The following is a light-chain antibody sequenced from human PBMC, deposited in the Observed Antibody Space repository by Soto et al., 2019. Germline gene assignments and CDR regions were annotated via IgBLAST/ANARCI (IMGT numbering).Light chain of an antibody. Sequence: EIVMTQSPATLSVSPGERATLSCRASHRVSSYLAWYQQKPGQAPRLLIYATSTRATGIPARFSGSGSGTEFTLTISSLQSEDFAVYSCQQYNNWPLTFGGGTKVEIK. CDR1: HRVSSY. CDR2: ATS. V-gene: IGKV3-15*01. CDR3: QQYNNWPLT. J-gene: IGKJ4*01.